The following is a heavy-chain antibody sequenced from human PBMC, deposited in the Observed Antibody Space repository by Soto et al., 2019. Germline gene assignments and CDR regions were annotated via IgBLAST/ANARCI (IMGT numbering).Heavy chain of an antibody. CDR3: TTANDFWSGYHFDY. J-gene: IGHJ4*02. Sequence: TGGSLRLSCAASGFTFSNAWMNWVRQAPGKGLEWVGRIKSKTDGGTTDYAAPVKGRFTISRDDSKNTLYLQMNSLKTEDTAVYYCTTANDFWSGYHFDYWGQGTLVTVSS. D-gene: IGHD3-3*01. CDR2: IKSKTDGGTT. V-gene: IGHV3-15*07. CDR1: GFTFSNAW.